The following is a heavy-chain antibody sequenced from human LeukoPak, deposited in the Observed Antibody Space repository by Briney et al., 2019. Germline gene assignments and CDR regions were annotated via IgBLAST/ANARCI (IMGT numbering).Heavy chain of an antibody. J-gene: IGHJ4*02. CDR3: PRQVGPGYWYFDT. Sequence: SETLSLTCIVSGGSIISNDYWWGWIRQPPGKGLEWIGSISYIGSTHYNPALKTRVTISVDTSKNQFSLNLNSVTAVDTAVYYCPRQVGPGYWYFDTWGQGTLVTVSS. V-gene: IGHV4-39*01. CDR1: GGSIISNDYW. D-gene: IGHD3-9*01. CDR2: ISYIGST.